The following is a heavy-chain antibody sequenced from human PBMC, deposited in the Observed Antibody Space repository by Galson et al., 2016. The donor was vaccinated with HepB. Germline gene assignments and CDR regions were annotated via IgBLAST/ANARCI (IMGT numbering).Heavy chain of an antibody. V-gene: IGHV1-69*06. CDR2: IIPLFGAT. D-gene: IGHD3-10*01. CDR3: ARGGGITMARGVMPGWFDP. Sequence: PVKVSCKASGGTFSNFAISWLRQAPGQGLEWMGGIIPLFGATNYAQKFQGRVTITADKSTTTVYMDLSSLRSEDTAVYYCARGGGITMARGVMPGWFDPWGQGTLVTVSS. CDR1: GGTFSNFA. J-gene: IGHJ5*02.